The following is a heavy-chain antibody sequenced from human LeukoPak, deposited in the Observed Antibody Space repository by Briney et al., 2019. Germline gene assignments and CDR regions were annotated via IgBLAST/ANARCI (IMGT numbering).Heavy chain of an antibody. J-gene: IGHJ4*02. V-gene: IGHV3-30-3*01. CDR1: GFTFSSYA. Sequence: GRSLRLSCAASGFTFSSYAMYWVRQAPGKGLEWVAVISYDGSNKYYADSVKGRFTISRDNSKNTLYLQMNSLRAEDMAVYYCARDRNSGSYYFDYWGQGTLVTVSS. CDR3: ARDRNSGSYYFDY. D-gene: IGHD1-26*01. CDR2: ISYDGSNK.